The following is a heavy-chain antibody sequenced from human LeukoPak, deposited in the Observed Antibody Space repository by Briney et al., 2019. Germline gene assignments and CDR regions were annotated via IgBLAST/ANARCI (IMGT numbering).Heavy chain of an antibody. CDR1: GGTFSSYA. J-gene: IGHJ5*02. CDR3: ARMGIVDNWFDP. D-gene: IGHD1-26*01. V-gene: IGHV1-69*05. Sequence: GASVKVSCKASGGTFSSYAISWVRQAPGQGLEWMGGIIPIFGTANYAQKFQGRATITTDESTSTAYMELSSLRSEDTAVYYCARMGIVDNWFDPWGQGTLVTVSS. CDR2: IIPIFGTA.